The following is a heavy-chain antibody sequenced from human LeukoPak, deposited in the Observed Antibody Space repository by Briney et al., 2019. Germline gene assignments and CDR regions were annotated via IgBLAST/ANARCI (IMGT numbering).Heavy chain of an antibody. Sequence: SETLSLTCAVYGGSFSGYYWSWIRQPPGKGLEWIGEINHSGSTNYNPSLKSRVIISVDTSKNQFSLKLSSVTAADTAVYYCARKGKQHFQFDPWGQGTLVTVSS. CDR2: INHSGST. CDR3: ARKGKQHFQFDP. J-gene: IGHJ5*02. V-gene: IGHV4-34*01. CDR1: GGSFSGYY. D-gene: IGHD6-13*01.